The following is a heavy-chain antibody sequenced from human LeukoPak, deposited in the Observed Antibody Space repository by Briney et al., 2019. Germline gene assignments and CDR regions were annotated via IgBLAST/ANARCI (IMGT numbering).Heavy chain of an antibody. CDR3: ASGIQLWNHFDY. CDR2: ISYDGSNK. J-gene: IGHJ4*01. CDR1: GFTFSSYA. V-gene: IGHV3-30-3*01. Sequence: GGSLRLSCAASGFTFSSYAMHWVRQAPGKGLEWVAVISYDGSNKYYADSAKGRFTISRDNSKNTLYLQMNSLRAEDTAVYYCASGIQLWNHFDYRGQGTLVTVSS. D-gene: IGHD5-18*01.